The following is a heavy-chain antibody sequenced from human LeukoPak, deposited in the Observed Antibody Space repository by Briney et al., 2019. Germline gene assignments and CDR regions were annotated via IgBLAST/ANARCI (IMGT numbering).Heavy chain of an antibody. Sequence: ASVKVSCKASGYTFTSYAMNWVRQAPGQGLEWMGWINTNTGNPTYAQGFTGRFVFSLGTSVSTAYLQISSLKAEDTAVYYCARTRPVGQFGENRGEFDYWGQGTLVTVSS. CDR3: ARTRPVGQFGENRGEFDY. D-gene: IGHD3-16*01. CDR2: INTNTGNP. CDR1: GYTFTSYA. J-gene: IGHJ4*02. V-gene: IGHV7-4-1*02.